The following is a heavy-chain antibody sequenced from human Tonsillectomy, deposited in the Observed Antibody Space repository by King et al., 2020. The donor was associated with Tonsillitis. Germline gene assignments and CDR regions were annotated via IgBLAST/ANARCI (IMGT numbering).Heavy chain of an antibody. CDR2: INPSGST. J-gene: IGHJ4*02. Sequence: VQLQQWGAGLLKPSETLSLTCAVSGGSFMRYHWTWIRQPPGKGLEWIGEINPSGSTHYNPSLKSRVTISVDTSKNQFSLNLSSVTAADTAVYYCSSKTYYNFCTGLDYWGQGTLVTVPS. V-gene: IGHV4-34*01. D-gene: IGHD3-3*01. CDR1: GGSFMRYH. CDR3: SSKTYYNFCTGLDY.